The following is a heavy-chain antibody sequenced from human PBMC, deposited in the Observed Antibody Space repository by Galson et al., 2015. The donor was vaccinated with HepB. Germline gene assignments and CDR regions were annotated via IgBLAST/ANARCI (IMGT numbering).Heavy chain of an antibody. CDR3: ARGLRYSTGWHNFDY. V-gene: IGHV3-23*01. CDR1: GFTFSSYA. D-gene: IGHD6-19*01. J-gene: IGHJ4*02. CDR2: ISGSGGST. Sequence: SLRLSCAASGFTFSSYAMSWVRQAPGKGLEWVSAISGSGGSTYHADSVKGRFTISRDNSKNTLYPQMNSLRAEDTAVCYCARGLRYSTGWHNFDYWGQGALVTVSS.